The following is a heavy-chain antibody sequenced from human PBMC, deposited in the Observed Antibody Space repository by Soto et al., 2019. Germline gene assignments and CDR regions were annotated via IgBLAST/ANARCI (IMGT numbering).Heavy chain of an antibody. CDR1: GFSVSDSS. Sequence: EVQLVETGGGLIQPGGSLRLSCEVSGFSVSDSSMSWVRQAPGKGLEWVSVFYRGGSTDYADSVKGRGTVSRDTFKNTLFHQVDSLTVEDTAVYFCASDLGLNDLLNTSYYGMDVWGQGTTVTVS. V-gene: IGHV3-53*02. J-gene: IGHJ6*02. CDR3: ASDLGLNDLLNTSYYGMDV. D-gene: IGHD1-1*01. CDR2: FYRGGST.